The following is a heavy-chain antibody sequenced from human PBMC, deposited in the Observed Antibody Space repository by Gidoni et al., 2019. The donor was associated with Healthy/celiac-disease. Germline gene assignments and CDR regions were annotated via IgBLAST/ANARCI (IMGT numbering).Heavy chain of an antibody. J-gene: IGHJ4*02. CDR1: GGSFGGYY. CDR2: INHSGST. CDR3: AGFLGAGRDY. D-gene: IGHD1-26*01. Sequence: QVQLQQWGAGLLKPSETLSLTCAVYGGSFGGYYWSWIRQPPGKGLEWIGEINHSGSTNYNPSLKSRVTISVDTSKNQFSLKLSSVTAADTAVYYCAGFLGAGRDYWGQGTLVTVSS. V-gene: IGHV4-34*01.